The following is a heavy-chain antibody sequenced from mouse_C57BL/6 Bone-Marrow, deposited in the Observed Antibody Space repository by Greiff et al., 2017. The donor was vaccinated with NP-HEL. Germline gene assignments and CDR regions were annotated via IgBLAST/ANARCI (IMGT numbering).Heavy chain of an antibody. CDR1: GYTFTSYW. J-gene: IGHJ2*01. Sequence: QVQLQQPGAELVKPGASVKMSCKASGYTFTSYWITWVKQRPGQGLEWIGDIYPGSGSTNYNEKFKSKATLTVDTSSSTAYMQRSSLTSEDSAVYYCARWRISVVKGYYFDYWGQGTTLTVSS. V-gene: IGHV1-55*01. CDR2: IYPGSGST. CDR3: ARWRISVVKGYYFDY. D-gene: IGHD1-1*01.